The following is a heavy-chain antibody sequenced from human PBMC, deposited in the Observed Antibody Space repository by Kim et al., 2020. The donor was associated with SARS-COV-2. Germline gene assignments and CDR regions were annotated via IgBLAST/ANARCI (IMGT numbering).Heavy chain of an antibody. CDR1: GFTFDDYA. CDR2: ISGDGGST. V-gene: IGHV3-43*02. D-gene: IGHD3-3*01. CDR3: AKDKEFYDFWSGYYARGNYFDY. Sequence: GGSLRLSCAAFGFTFDDYAMHWVRQAPGKGLEWVSLISGDGGSTYYADSVKGRFTISRDNSKNSLYLQMNSLRTEDTALYYCAKDKEFYDFWSGYYARGNYFDYWGQGARVTVSS. J-gene: IGHJ4*02.